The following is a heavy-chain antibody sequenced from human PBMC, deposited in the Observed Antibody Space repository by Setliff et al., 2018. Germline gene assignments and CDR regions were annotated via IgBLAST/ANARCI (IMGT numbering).Heavy chain of an antibody. CDR1: GFSFSNYV. V-gene: IGHV3-21*01. CDR3: ARVASIMILVDIFFPNDAFDI. J-gene: IGHJ3*02. Sequence: GGSLRLSCEASGFSFSNYVMNWVRQAPGKGLEWVASFSSRNDYIYHADSVKGRFTISRDNAKTSLYLQMDSLRVEDTAVYFCARVASIMILVDIFFPNDAFDIWGQGTMVTVSS. D-gene: IGHD3-22*01. CDR2: FSSRNDYI.